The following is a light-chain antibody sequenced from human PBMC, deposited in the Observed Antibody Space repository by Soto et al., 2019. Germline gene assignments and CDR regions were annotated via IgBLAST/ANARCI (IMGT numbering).Light chain of an antibody. CDR3: CSYAGTMTWV. CDR1: SSDVGTYDL. V-gene: IGLV2-23*01. CDR2: EGS. Sequence: QSALTQPASVSGSPGQSITISCAGSSSDVGTYDLVSWYQHHPGKAPKLIIYEGSNRPSGVSGRFSGSKSGNTASLTISGLQAEDEADYYCCSYAGTMTWVFGGGTKVTVL. J-gene: IGLJ3*02.